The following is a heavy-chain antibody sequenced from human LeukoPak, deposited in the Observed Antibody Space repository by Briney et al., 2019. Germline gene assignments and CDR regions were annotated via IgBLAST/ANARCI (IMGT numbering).Heavy chain of an antibody. V-gene: IGHV3-23*01. CDR3: ARGLAGDY. Sequence: GGSLRLSCAASGITFSNYAMSWVRQAPGKGLEWVSAITGSGSSTYYADSVKGRFTISRDNSKDTLYPQMNSLRAEDTAVYYCARGLAGDYWGQGTLVTVSS. J-gene: IGHJ4*02. CDR2: ITGSGSST. CDR1: GITFSNYA. D-gene: IGHD6-19*01.